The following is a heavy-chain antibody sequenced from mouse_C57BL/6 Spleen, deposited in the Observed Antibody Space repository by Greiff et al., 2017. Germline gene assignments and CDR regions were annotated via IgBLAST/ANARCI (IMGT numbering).Heavy chain of an antibody. CDR3: AAYSGAMDY. J-gene: IGHJ4*01. Sequence: VQLQQSGPELVKPGASVKISCKASGYSFTGYYMHWVKQSHGNILAWIGYIYPYNGVARYTQKFKGKATLTVDKSSRTAYMELRSLSSEDSAVYYCAAYSGAMDYWGQGTSVTVSS. V-gene: IGHV1-31*01. D-gene: IGHD2-10*01. CDR2: IYPYNGVA. CDR1: GYSFTGYY.